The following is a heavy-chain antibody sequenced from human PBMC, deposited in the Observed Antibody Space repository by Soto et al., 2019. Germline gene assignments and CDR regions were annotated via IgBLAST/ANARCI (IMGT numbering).Heavy chain of an antibody. J-gene: IGHJ4*02. CDR1: GGTFSSYT. D-gene: IGHD2-15*01. Sequence: QVPLVQSGAEVKKPGSSVKVSCKASGGTFSSYTISWVRQAPGQGLEWMGRIIPILGIANYAQKFQGRVTITADKSTSTAYMELSSLRSEDTAVYYCASGVGYCSGGSCFFGWGQGTLVTVSS. CDR3: ASGVGYCSGGSCFFG. CDR2: IIPILGIA. V-gene: IGHV1-69*02.